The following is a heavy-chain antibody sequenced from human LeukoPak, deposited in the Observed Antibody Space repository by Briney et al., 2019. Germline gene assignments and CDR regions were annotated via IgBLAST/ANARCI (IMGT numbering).Heavy chain of an antibody. V-gene: IGHV4-34*01. Sequence: PSETLSLTCAVYGGSFSGYYWSWIRQPPGKGLEWIGEINHSGSTNYNPSPKRRVTKSVDTSKNQFSLKLSSVTAADTAVYYCALTGQNDAFDIWGQGTMVTVSS. D-gene: IGHD1-1*01. CDR1: GGSFSGYY. J-gene: IGHJ3*02. CDR3: ALTGQNDAFDI. CDR2: INHSGST.